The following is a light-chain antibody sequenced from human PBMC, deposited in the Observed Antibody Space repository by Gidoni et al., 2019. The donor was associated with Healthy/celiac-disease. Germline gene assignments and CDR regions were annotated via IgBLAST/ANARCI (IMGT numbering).Light chain of an antibody. J-gene: IGKJ1*01. CDR2: GAS. V-gene: IGKV3-15*01. Sequence: IVMTHSPATLSLSLGGTPTLYWPARASVSSYLAWYQQKPGQAPRLLIYGASSRATGIPARVRGSGSGTEFTLTISSLQSEDFAVYYCQQYNNWPPWTFGHGTKVEIK. CDR1: ASVSSY. CDR3: QQYNNWPPWT.